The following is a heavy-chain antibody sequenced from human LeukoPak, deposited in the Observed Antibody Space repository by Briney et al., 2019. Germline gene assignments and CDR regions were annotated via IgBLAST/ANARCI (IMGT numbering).Heavy chain of an antibody. Sequence: GGSLRLSCAASGFTVSSNYMSWVRQAPGKGLEWVAVISYDGSNKNYADSVKGRFTISGDNSKNTLYLQMNSLRAEDTSVYYCARSPGILGTNYFDYWGQGTLVTVSS. CDR1: GFTVSSNY. CDR2: ISYDGSNK. CDR3: ARSPGILGTNYFDY. D-gene: IGHD1-26*01. V-gene: IGHV3-30*03. J-gene: IGHJ4*02.